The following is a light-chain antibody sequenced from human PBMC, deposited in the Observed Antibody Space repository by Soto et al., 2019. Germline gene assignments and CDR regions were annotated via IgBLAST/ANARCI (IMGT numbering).Light chain of an antibody. J-gene: IGLJ1*01. CDR1: SSDIGAYDY. Sequence: QSVLTQPASVSGSPGQSITISCTGTSSDIGAYDYVSWYQQLPGTAPKLMLYDVYRRPPGVSTRFSGSKSGNTASLTISGLQAEDEADYYCSSYTNTNTPHVFGTGTKVTVL. CDR2: DVY. V-gene: IGLV2-14*01. CDR3: SSYTNTNTPHV.